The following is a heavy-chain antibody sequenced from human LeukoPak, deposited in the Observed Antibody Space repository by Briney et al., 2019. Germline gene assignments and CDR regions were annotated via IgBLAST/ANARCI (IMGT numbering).Heavy chain of an antibody. Sequence: SVKVSCKASGGTFSSYAISWVRQAPGQGLEWMGGIIPIFGTANYAQKFQGRVTITADESTSTAYMELSSQRSEDTAVYYCARTYCGGDCYPWDYYYYYGMDVWGQGTTVTVSS. CDR1: GGTFSSYA. J-gene: IGHJ6*02. CDR2: IIPIFGTA. CDR3: ARTYCGGDCYPWDYYYYYGMDV. V-gene: IGHV1-69*13. D-gene: IGHD2-21*02.